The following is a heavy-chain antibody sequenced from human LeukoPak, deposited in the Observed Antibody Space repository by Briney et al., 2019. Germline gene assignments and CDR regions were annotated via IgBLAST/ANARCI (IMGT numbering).Heavy chain of an antibody. J-gene: IGHJ4*02. Sequence: ASVKVSCKASGYTFTGYYMHWVRQAPGQGLEWMGWINPNSGGTNYAQKFQGRVTKTRDTSISTAYMELSRLRSDDTAVYYCARGWSYGYTLDYWGQGTLVTVSS. D-gene: IGHD5-18*01. CDR1: GYTFTGYY. V-gene: IGHV1-2*02. CDR2: INPNSGGT. CDR3: ARGWSYGYTLDY.